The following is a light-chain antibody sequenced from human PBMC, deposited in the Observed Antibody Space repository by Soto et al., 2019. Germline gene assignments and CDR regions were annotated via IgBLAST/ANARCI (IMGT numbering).Light chain of an antibody. CDR3: QHYNVYSEA. V-gene: IGKV1-5*03. CDR1: QTISSW. Sequence: DIQMTQSPSTLSGSVGDRVTITCRASQTISSWLAWYQQKPGKAPKLLIYKASTLKSGVPSRFSGSGSGTEFTLPISSLQPDVFATYYCQHYNVYSEAFGQGPKVKPK. J-gene: IGKJ1*01. CDR2: KAS.